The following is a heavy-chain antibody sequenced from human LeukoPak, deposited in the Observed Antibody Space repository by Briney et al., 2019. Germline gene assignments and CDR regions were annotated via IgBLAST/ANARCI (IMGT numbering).Heavy chain of an antibody. CDR2: IYSGGST. CDR1: GFTVSSNY. CDR3: ATSTTVVTPLDY. Sequence: PGGSLRLSCAASGFTVSSNYMSWVRQAPGKGLEWVSVIYSGGSTYYADSVKGRFTISRDNSKNTLYLQMNSLRAEDTAVYYCATSTTVVTPLDYWGQGTLVTVSS. J-gene: IGHJ4*02. D-gene: IGHD4-23*01. V-gene: IGHV3-66*01.